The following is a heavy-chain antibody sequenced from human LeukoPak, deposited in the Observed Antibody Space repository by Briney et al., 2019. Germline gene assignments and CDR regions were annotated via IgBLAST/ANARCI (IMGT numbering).Heavy chain of an antibody. J-gene: IGHJ3*02. V-gene: IGHV3-30-3*01. Sequence: GGSLRLSCAASGFTFSTYAMHWVRQAPGQGLEWVAVISYDGSNKYYADSVKGRFTISRDNSKNTLYLQMNSLRAEDTAVYYCARDQGSIFGPPELIDILGQGTMVTVSS. CDR3: ARDQGSIFGPPELIDI. CDR1: GFTFSTYA. D-gene: IGHD3-3*01. CDR2: ISYDGSNK.